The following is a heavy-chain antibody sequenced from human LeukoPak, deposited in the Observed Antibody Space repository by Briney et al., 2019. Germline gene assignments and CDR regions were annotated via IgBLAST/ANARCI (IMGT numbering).Heavy chain of an antibody. CDR3: ATYGATSSYYYHFYMDV. V-gene: IGHV4-38-2*02. CDR2: MYHTGST. D-gene: IGHD4/OR15-4a*01. Sequence: PSETLSLTCSVSGDSISSGYYWGWIRQPPGKGLEWIGSMYHTGSTDYNPSLKSRVTMSVDTSKNQFSLKPNSVTAADTAVYYCATYGATSSYYYHFYMDVWGKGTTVTVSS. CDR1: GDSISSGYY. J-gene: IGHJ6*03.